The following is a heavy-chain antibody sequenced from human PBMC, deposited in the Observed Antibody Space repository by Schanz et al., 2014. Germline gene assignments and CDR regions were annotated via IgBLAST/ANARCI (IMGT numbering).Heavy chain of an antibody. CDR2: ISSNSDYI. Sequence: EVQLLESGGGLVQPGGSLRLSCATSGFTFTTFAMTWVRQAPGKGLEWVSSISSNSDYIYYSESVKGRFTISRDNAKNSLYLQMNSLRAEDTAVYFCARDGGRDGYNLAFDVWGQGTLVTVSS. D-gene: IGHD5-12*01. CDR1: GFTFTTFA. CDR3: ARDGGRDGYNLAFDV. V-gene: IGHV3-21*04. J-gene: IGHJ3*01.